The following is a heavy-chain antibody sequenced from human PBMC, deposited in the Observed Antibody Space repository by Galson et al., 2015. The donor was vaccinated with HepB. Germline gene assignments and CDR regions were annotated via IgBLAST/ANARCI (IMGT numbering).Heavy chain of an antibody. CDR3: AREGPPDSYMVRGESRDAFDI. Sequence: SLRLSCAASGFTFSSYGMHWVRQAPGKGLEWVAVIWYDGSNKYYADSVKGRFTISRDNSKNTLYLQMNSLRAEDTAVYYCAREGPPDSYMVRGESRDAFDIWGQGTMVTVSS. D-gene: IGHD3-10*01. CDR1: GFTFSSYG. V-gene: IGHV3-33*01. CDR2: IWYDGSNK. J-gene: IGHJ3*02.